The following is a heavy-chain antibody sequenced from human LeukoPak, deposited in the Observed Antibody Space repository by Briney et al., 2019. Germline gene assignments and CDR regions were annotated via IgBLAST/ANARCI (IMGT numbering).Heavy chain of an antibody. V-gene: IGHV1-24*01. J-gene: IGHJ4*02. CDR1: GYTLTELS. Sequence: ASVKVSCKVSGYTLTELSMHWVRQAPGNGLEWMGGFDPEDGVTIYAQKFQGRVTMTEDTSTDTAYMALSSLRSEDTAVYYCATEQWLYSYYFDYWGQGTLVTVSS. CDR2: FDPEDGVT. D-gene: IGHD3-22*01. CDR3: ATEQWLYSYYFDY.